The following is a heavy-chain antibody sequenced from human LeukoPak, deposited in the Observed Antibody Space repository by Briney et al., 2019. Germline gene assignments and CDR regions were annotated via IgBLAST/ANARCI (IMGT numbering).Heavy chain of an antibody. J-gene: IGHJ4*02. V-gene: IGHV3-30-3*01. CDR2: ISYDGSNK. Sequence: GGSLRLSCAASGFTFSSYAMHWVRQAPGKGLEWVAVISYDGSNKYYADSVKGRFTISRDNSKNTLYLQMSSLRAEDTAVYYCARDSAAYYYDSSGYLDYWGQGTLVTVSS. CDR1: GFTFSSYA. CDR3: ARDSAAYYYDSSGYLDY. D-gene: IGHD3-22*01.